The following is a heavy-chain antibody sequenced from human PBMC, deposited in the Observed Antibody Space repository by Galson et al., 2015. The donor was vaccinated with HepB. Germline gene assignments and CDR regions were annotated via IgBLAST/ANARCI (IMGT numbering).Heavy chain of an antibody. CDR1: GFTFDDYA. D-gene: IGHD6-13*01. J-gene: IGHJ6*02. V-gene: IGHV3-43D*03. CDR3: AKEYSSSWYVYYGMDV. Sequence: SLRLSCAASGFTFDDYAMHWVRQAPGKGLEWVSLISWDGGSTYYADSVKGRFTISRDNSKNSLYLQMNSLRAEDTALYYCAKEYSSSWYVYYGMDVWGQGTTVTVSS. CDR2: ISWDGGST.